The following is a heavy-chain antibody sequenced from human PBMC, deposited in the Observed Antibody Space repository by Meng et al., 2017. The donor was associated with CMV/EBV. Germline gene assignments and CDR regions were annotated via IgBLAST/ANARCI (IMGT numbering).Heavy chain of an antibody. CDR2: ISAYNGNT. V-gene: IGHV1-18*01. CDR1: GYTFTSYC. CDR3: ARGDTGTTGGGFEAHRGGLFDY. J-gene: IGHJ4*02. D-gene: IGHD4-11*01. Sequence: ASVKVSCKASGYTFTSYCISWVRQAPGQGLEWMGWISAYNGNTNYAQKLQGRVTMTTDTSTSTAYMELRSLRSDDTAVYYCARGDTGTTGGGFEAHRGGLFDYWGQGTLVTVSS.